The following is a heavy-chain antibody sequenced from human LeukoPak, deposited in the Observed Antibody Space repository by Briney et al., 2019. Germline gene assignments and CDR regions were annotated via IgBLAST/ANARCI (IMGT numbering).Heavy chain of an antibody. CDR3: ANQLLYRGTFDY. CDR1: GFTFSSYG. D-gene: IGHD2-2*02. V-gene: IGHV3-30*02. Sequence: GGSLRLSCAASGFTFSSYGMHWVRQAPGKGLEWVAFIRYDGSNKYYADSVKGRFTISRDNSKNTLYLQMNSLRAEDTAVYYCANQLLYRGTFDYWGQGTLVTVSS. J-gene: IGHJ4*02. CDR2: IRYDGSNK.